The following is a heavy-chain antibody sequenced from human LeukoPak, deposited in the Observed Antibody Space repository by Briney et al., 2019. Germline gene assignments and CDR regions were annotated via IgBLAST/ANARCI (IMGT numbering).Heavy chain of an antibody. V-gene: IGHV4-34*01. CDR3: ARVVPAASY. J-gene: IGHJ4*02. CDR2: INHSGST. Sequence: NPSETLSLTCAVYGGSFSGYYWSWIRQPPGKGLEWIGEINHSGSTNYNPSLKSRVTISVDTSKNQFSLKLSSVTAADTAVYYCARVVPAASYWGQGTLVTVSS. D-gene: IGHD2-2*01. CDR1: GGSFSGYY.